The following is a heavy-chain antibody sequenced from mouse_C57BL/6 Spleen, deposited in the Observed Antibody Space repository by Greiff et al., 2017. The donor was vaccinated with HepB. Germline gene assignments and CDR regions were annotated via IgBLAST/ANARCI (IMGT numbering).Heavy chain of an antibody. J-gene: IGHJ4*01. CDR3: TRAVHYYAMDY. Sequence: EVQLVESGEGLVKPGGSLKLSCAASGFTFSSYAMSWVRQTPEKRLEWVAYISSGGDYIYYADTVKGRFTISRDNDSNTLYLQMSSLKSEDTAMYYCTRAVHYYAMDYWGQGTSVTVSS. D-gene: IGHD3-3*01. CDR1: GFTFSSYA. CDR2: ISSGGDYI. V-gene: IGHV5-9-1*02.